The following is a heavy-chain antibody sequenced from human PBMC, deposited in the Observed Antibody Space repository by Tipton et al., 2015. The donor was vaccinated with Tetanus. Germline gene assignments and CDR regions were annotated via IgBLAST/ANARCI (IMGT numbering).Heavy chain of an antibody. CDR2: IWYDGSNK. D-gene: IGHD6-19*01. CDR3: AGASSNGWYDY. J-gene: IGHJ4*02. Sequence: CAASGFTFSSYGMHWVRQAPGKGLEWVAVIWYDGSNKYYADSVKGRFTTSRDNSKNTLYLQMNSLRPDDTAIYYCAGASSNGWYDYWGQGTLVTVSS. CDR1: GFTFSSYG. V-gene: IGHV3-33*01.